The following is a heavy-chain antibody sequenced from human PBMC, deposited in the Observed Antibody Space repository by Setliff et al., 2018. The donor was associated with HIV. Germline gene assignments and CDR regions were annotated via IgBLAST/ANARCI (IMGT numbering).Heavy chain of an antibody. J-gene: IGHJ5*02. CDR2: INDDGNKK. CDR1: GFVFSDLW. V-gene: IGHV3-7*03. Sequence: PGGSLRLSCAASGFVFSDLWMSWARQAPGKGLEWVANINDDGNKKWYVGSARGRFTISRDNAKKSLFLQMNSLRVDDTAVYYCAALSVRTNPVYGVISTRFDPWGQGSLVTVSS. D-gene: IGHD2-8*01. CDR3: AALSVRTNPVYGVISTRFDP.